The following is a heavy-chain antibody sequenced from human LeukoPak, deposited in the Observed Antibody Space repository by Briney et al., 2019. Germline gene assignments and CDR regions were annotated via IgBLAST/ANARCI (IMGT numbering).Heavy chain of an antibody. D-gene: IGHD6-19*01. CDR3: ARSDPHSSGWYFWYFDL. CDR2: IYYSGST. Sequence: SETLSLTCTVPGGSVSSSNYYWSWIRQPPGKGLEWIGYIYYSGSTNYNPSLKSRVTISVDTSKNQFSLKLSSVTAADTAVYYCARSDPHSSGWYFWYFDLWGRGTLVTVSS. V-gene: IGHV4-61*01. CDR1: GGSVSSSNYY. J-gene: IGHJ2*01.